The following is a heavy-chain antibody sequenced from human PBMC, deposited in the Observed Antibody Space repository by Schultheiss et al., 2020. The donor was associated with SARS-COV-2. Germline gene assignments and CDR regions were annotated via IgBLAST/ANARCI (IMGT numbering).Heavy chain of an antibody. CDR3: ARDPVSYCSGGSCSSTFDY. Sequence: GGSLRLSCAASGFTFSDYYMSWIRQAPGKGLEWVSYISSSGSTIYYADSVKGRFTISRDNAKNSLYLQMNSLRAEDTAVYYCARDPVSYCSGGSCSSTFDYWGQGTLVTVSS. J-gene: IGHJ4*02. CDR1: GFTFSDYY. D-gene: IGHD2-15*01. CDR2: ISSSGSTI. V-gene: IGHV3-11*04.